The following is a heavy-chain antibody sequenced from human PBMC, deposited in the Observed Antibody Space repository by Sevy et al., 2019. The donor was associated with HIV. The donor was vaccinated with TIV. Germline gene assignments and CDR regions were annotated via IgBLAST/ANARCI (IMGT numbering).Heavy chain of an antibody. V-gene: IGHV1-2*06. CDR1: GYTFTGYY. Sequence: ASVKVSCKASGYTFTGYYIHWVRQAPGQGLEWMGRIDPNSGDTDHAQKFQGRVTMTRDTSISTAYMELNRLTSDDTALYYCAGGPKNFGVVIIPVGGGGGGGGNYWGQGTLVTVSS. CDR2: IDPNSGDT. D-gene: IGHD3-3*01. CDR3: AGGPKNFGVVIIPVGGGGGGGGNY. J-gene: IGHJ4*02.